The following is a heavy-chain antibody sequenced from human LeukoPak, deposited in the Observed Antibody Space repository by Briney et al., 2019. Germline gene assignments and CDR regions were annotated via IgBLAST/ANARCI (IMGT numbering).Heavy chain of an antibody. J-gene: IGHJ6*03. V-gene: IGHV4-4*07. D-gene: IGHD6-6*01. CDR1: GGSISSYY. Sequence: SETLSLTCAVSGGSISSYYWSWIRQPAGKGLEWIGRIYTSGSTNYNPSLKSRVTMSVDTSKNQFSLKLSSVTAADTAVYYCARVSLGSSRLVYYYYMDVWGKGTTVTVSS. CDR2: IYTSGST. CDR3: ARVSLGSSRLVYYYYMDV.